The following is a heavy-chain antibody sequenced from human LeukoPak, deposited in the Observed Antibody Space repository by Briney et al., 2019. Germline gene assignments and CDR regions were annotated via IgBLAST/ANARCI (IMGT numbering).Heavy chain of an antibody. J-gene: IGHJ4*02. CDR2: IYGSGDDT. V-gene: IGHV3-23*01. D-gene: IGHD6-13*01. CDR3: AKRGIAEAASFDY. Sequence: GGSLRLSCAASGFTFSSYAMSWVRQAPGKGLEWVSTIYGSGDDTYYADSVKGRFTISRDSSKNTLYLQMSSLRADDTAVYYCAKRGIAEAASFDYWGQGTLVTVSS. CDR1: GFTFSSYA.